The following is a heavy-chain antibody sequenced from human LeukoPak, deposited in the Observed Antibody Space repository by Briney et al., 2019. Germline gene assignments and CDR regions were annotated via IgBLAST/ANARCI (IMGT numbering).Heavy chain of an antibody. CDR2: ISWNSGSI. J-gene: IGHJ3*02. CDR1: GFTFDDYA. V-gene: IGHV3-9*01. D-gene: IGHD3-22*01. CDR3: ARMDYYDSGHEGDAFDI. Sequence: PGGSLRLSCAASGFTFDDYAMHWVRQAQGKGLEWVSGISWNSGSIGYADSVKGRFTISRDNAKNSLYLQMNSLRAEDTAVYYCARMDYYDSGHEGDAFDIWGQGTMVTVSS.